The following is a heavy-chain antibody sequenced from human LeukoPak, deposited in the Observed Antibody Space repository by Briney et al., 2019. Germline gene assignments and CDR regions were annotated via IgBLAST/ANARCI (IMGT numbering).Heavy chain of an antibody. Sequence: GGSLRLSCAASGFTFSNYAMSWVRQAPGKGLECVSVISGSGGSTYYADSVTGRFTISRDNSKNTLYLQMNSLRAEDTAVYYCARAGDYYYMDVWGKGSTVTVYS. J-gene: IGHJ6*03. CDR3: ARAGDYYYMDV. CDR1: GFTFSNYA. V-gene: IGHV3-23*01. CDR2: ISGSGGST.